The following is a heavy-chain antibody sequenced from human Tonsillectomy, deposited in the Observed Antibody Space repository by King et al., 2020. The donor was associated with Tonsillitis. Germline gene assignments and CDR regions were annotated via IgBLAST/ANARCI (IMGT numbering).Heavy chain of an antibody. CDR2: IYTSGST. J-gene: IGHJ5*02. V-gene: IGHV4-4*07. CDR1: GGSMSSYY. Sequence: VQLQESGPGLVKPSETLSLTCTVSGGSMSSYYWSWIRQPAGKGLEWIGRIYTSGSTNYNPSLKSRVAMSVDTSKNQFSLKLSSVTAADTAVYYCARDLYYYDSSGYHNWFDPWGQGTLVTVSS. D-gene: IGHD3-22*01. CDR3: ARDLYYYDSSGYHNWFDP.